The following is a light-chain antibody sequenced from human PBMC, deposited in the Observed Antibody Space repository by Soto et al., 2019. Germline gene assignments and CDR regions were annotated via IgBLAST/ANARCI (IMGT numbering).Light chain of an antibody. Sequence: QSVLTQPPSLSAAAGQKVTISCSGSSSNIGYNFVFWYQQLPGEAPKVLIYDNSKRPLGIPGRFSGSKSGTSATLGITGLQTGDEADYYCATWDNSLNAHVFGSGTKVTVL. J-gene: IGLJ1*01. V-gene: IGLV1-51*01. CDR1: SSNIGYNF. CDR3: ATWDNSLNAHV. CDR2: DNS.